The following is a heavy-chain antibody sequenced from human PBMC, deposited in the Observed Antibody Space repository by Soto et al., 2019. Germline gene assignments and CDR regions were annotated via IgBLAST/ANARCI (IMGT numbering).Heavy chain of an antibody. CDR2: IYYSGST. CDR3: AGGLGYYYDSSGSPPDY. J-gene: IGHJ4*02. D-gene: IGHD3-22*01. V-gene: IGHV4-59*01. Sequence: PSETLSLTCTVSGGSISSYYWSWIRQPPGKGLEWIGYIYYSGSTNYNPSLKSRVTISVDTSKNQFSLKLSSVTAADTAMYYCAGGLGYYYDSSGSPPDYWGQGTLVTVSS. CDR1: GGSISSYY.